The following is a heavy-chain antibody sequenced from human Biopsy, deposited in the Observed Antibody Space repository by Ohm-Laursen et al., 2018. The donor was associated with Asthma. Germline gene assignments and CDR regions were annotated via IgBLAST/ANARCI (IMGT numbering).Heavy chain of an antibody. V-gene: IGHV3-30*03. Sequence: SLRLSCTASGFVFSQCGMHWVRQGPGKGLEWVALVSSDGHNKYYEDSVKGRFTISRDNSRNRLYLQINRLTVEDSAVYFCARQSAQNYVISSGFNFWAQGT. D-gene: IGHD3-22*01. CDR1: GFVFSQCG. CDR3: ARQSAQNYVISSGFNF. CDR2: VSSDGHNK. J-gene: IGHJ4*01.